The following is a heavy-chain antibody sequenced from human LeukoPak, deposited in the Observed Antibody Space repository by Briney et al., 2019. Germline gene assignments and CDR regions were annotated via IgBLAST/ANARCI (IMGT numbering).Heavy chain of an antibody. Sequence: SETLSLTCPVSGGSISSSSHYWGWIRQPPGKGLEWIGSIYYSGITYYNPSLKSRVTISVDTSKNQFSLKLSSVTAADTAVYYCARVRAYDSSGYYYGTEYWYFDLWGRGTLVTVSS. V-gene: IGHV4-39*07. CDR1: GGSISSSSHY. CDR3: ARVRAYDSSGYYYGTEYWYFDL. D-gene: IGHD3-22*01. CDR2: IYYSGIT. J-gene: IGHJ2*01.